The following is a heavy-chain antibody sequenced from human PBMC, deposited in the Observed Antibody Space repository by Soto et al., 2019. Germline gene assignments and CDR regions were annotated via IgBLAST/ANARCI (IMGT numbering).Heavy chain of an antibody. D-gene: IGHD6-13*01. CDR2: ISGSGGST. CDR1: GFTLSSYA. Sequence: ELQLLDSGGGLVQRGGSLRLSCAASGFTLSSYAMSWVRQAPGKGLEWVSAISGSGGSTYYADSVKGRFTISRDNSKNTLYLQMNSLRAEDTAVYYCAKDRSSWDYYFDYWGQGTLVTVSS. V-gene: IGHV3-23*01. CDR3: AKDRSSWDYYFDY. J-gene: IGHJ4*02.